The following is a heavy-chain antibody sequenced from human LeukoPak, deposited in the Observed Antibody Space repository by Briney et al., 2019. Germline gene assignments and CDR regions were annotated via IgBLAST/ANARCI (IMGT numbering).Heavy chain of an antibody. CDR1: GGSISSGSYY. CDR2: IYTSGST. V-gene: IGHV4-61*02. Sequence: SQTLSLTCTASGGSISSGSYYWSWIRQPAGKGLEWIGRIYTSGSTNYNPSLKSRVTISVDTSKNQFSLKLSSVTAADTAVYYCARDGYYDSSGYGYWGQGTLVTVSS. CDR3: ARDGYYDSSGYGY. D-gene: IGHD3-22*01. J-gene: IGHJ4*02.